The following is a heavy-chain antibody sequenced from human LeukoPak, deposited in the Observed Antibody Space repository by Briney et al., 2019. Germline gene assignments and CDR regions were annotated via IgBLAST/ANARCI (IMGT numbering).Heavy chain of an antibody. CDR2: INWNGDNP. CDR3: ARRSLSGATTGYYYDS. J-gene: IGHJ5*01. CDR1: GFTFEDYG. V-gene: IGHV3-20*04. D-gene: IGHD1-26*01. Sequence: GGSLRLSCEVSGFTFEDYGMTWVRQRPGRGLEYVAEINWNGDNPVYENSLRGRFTISRNNARNFVYLQMNSLRVEDTAFYYCARRSLSGATTGYYYDSWGQGTLVTVSS.